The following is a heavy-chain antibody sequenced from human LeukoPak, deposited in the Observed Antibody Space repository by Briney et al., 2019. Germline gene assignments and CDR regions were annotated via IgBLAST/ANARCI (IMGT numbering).Heavy chain of an antibody. Sequence: TGGSLRLSRAASGFTFSSYGMHWVRQAPGKGLEWVAVIWYDGSNKYYADSVKGRFTISRDNSKNTLYLQMNSLRAEDTAVYYCARFGSGWYFDYWGQGTLVTVSS. CDR3: ARFGSGWYFDY. D-gene: IGHD6-19*01. CDR2: IWYDGSNK. CDR1: GFTFSSYG. J-gene: IGHJ4*02. V-gene: IGHV3-33*01.